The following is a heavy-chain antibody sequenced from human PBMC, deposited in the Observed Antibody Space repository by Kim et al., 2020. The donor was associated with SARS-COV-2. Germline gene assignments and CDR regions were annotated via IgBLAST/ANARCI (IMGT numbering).Heavy chain of an antibody. Sequence: ADSVKGRFTISRDNAKNSLYLQMNSLRAEDTAVYYCARAYGDYSLDYFDYWGQGTLVTVSS. CDR3: ARAYGDYSLDYFDY. D-gene: IGHD4-17*01. J-gene: IGHJ4*02. V-gene: IGHV3-11*04.